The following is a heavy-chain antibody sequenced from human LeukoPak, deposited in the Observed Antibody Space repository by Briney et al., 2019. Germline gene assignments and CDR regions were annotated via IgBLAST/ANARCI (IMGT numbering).Heavy chain of an antibody. CDR2: INHSGST. CDR3: ARGASYYAPFDY. D-gene: IGHD3-10*01. CDR1: GGSFSGYY. J-gene: IGHJ4*02. Sequence: SETLSLTCAVYGGSFSGYYWRWLRQPPRKGLEWIGEINHSGSTNYNPPLKSRVTISVDTSKNQFSLKLSSVTAADTAVYYCARGASYYAPFDYWGQGTLVTVSS. V-gene: IGHV4-34*01.